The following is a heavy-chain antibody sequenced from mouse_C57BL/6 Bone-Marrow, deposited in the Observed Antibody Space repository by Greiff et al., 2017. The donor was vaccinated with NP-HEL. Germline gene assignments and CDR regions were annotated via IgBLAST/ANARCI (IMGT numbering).Heavy chain of an antibody. D-gene: IGHD2-5*01. Sequence: VQLQQSGPELVKPGASVKISCKASGYSFTSYYIHWVKQRPGQGLEWIGWIYPGSGNTKYNEKFKGKATLTADTSSSTAYMQLSSLTSEDSAVYYCARRTYYSNYYFDYWGQGTTLTVSS. J-gene: IGHJ2*01. CDR1: GYSFTSYY. CDR2: IYPGSGNT. V-gene: IGHV1-66*01. CDR3: ARRTYYSNYYFDY.